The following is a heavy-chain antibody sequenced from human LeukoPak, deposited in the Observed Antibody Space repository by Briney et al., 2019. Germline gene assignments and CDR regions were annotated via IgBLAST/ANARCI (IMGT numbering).Heavy chain of an antibody. Sequence: GGSLRLSCAASGFTVSSNYMSWVRQAPGKGLEWVSVIYSDRSTYYADSVKGRFTISRDNSKNTLYLQMNSLRAEDTAVYYCASYSSLDYWGQGTLVTVSS. J-gene: IGHJ4*02. D-gene: IGHD6-19*01. V-gene: IGHV3-66*01. CDR3: ASYSSLDY. CDR1: GFTVSSNY. CDR2: IYSDRST.